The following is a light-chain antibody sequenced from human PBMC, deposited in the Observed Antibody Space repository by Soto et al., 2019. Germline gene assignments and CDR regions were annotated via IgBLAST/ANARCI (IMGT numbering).Light chain of an antibody. Sequence: HSVLTQPSSVSGSPVQSITISCTGTSSDVGGYNYVSWYQQHPGKAPKLMIYDVSNRPSGVSNRFSGSKSGNTASLTISGLQAEDEADYYCSSYTSSSTYDFGTGTKVTVL. V-gene: IGLV2-14*01. CDR1: SSDVGGYNY. CDR3: SSYTSSSTYD. J-gene: IGLJ1*01. CDR2: DVS.